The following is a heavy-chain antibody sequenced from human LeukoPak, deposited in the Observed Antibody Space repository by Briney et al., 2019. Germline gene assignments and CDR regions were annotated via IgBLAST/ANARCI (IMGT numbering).Heavy chain of an antibody. Sequence: ASVKVSCKASGYTFTSYAMHWVRQAPGQRLEWMGWINAGNGNTKYSQEFQGRVTITRDTSASTAYMELSSLRSEDTAVYYCARGQVQSAARRYDAFDIWGQGTMVTVSS. V-gene: IGHV1-3*03. CDR1: GYTFTSYA. CDR3: ARGQVQSAARRYDAFDI. D-gene: IGHD6-6*01. J-gene: IGHJ3*02. CDR2: INAGNGNT.